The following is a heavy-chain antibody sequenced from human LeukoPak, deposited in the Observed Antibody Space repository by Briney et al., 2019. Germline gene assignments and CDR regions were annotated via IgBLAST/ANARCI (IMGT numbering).Heavy chain of an antibody. V-gene: IGHV1-18*01. CDR3: ARIYCTNGVCRRLFDY. D-gene: IGHD2-8*01. CDR1: GYTFTSYG. CDR2: ISAYNGNT. J-gene: IGHJ4*02. Sequence: VASVKVSCKASGYTFTSYGISWVRQAPGQGLEWMGWISAYNGNTNYAQKLQGRVTMTRDTSTSTDYMQMNSLRSDDTAVYYCARIYCTNGVCRRLFDYWGQGTLVTVSS.